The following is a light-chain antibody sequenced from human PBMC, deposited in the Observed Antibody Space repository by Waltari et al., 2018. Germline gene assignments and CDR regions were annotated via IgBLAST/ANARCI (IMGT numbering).Light chain of an antibody. V-gene: IGLV3-10*01. J-gene: IGLJ2*01. CDR2: DDN. CDR3: YSTDSTGNHVV. CDR1: ALHKKY. Sequence: SYELTQPPSVSVSPGQTARTTCSGDALHKKYAFWYQQKSGQAPVLIIYDDNKRPSGIPERFSGSSSGTMATLTISGARVEDEADYYCYSTDSTGNHVVFGGGTKLTVL.